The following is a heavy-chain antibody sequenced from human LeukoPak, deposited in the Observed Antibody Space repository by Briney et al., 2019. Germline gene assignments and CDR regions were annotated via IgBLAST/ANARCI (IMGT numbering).Heavy chain of an antibody. Sequence: GGSLRLSCAASGFTFSSYRMDWVRQAPGKGLEWVSSISSTSSYIYYADSVKGRFTISRDNAKNSLFLQMNSLRAEDTAVNYCARDEYSYGYYYYYMDVWGKGTTVTVSS. CDR3: ARDEYSYGYYYYYMDV. CDR1: GFTFSSYR. J-gene: IGHJ6*03. D-gene: IGHD5-18*01. CDR2: ISSTSSYI. V-gene: IGHV3-21*01.